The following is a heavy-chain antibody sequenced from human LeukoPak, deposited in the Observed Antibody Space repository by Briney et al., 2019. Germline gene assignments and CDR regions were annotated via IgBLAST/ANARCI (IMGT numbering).Heavy chain of an antibody. D-gene: IGHD3-22*01. J-gene: IGHJ4*02. CDR3: ARDPSGKDYDSSGYDF. CDR1: GASITSGYYY. V-gene: IGHV4-61*02. CDR2: ISTNGST. Sequence: PSETLSLTCTVSGASITSGYYYWSWIRQPAGKGLEWIGRISTNGSTNYNPSLRSRVTISVDTSKNQFSLKLSSVTAADTAVYYCARDPSGKDYDSSGYDFWGQGTLVTVSS.